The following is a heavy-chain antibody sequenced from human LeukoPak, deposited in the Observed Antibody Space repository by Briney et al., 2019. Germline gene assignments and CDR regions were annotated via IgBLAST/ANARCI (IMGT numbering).Heavy chain of an antibody. CDR2: ISSSSSYI. Sequence: GGSLRLSCAASGFTFSSYSMNWVRQAPGKGLEWVSSISSSSSYIYYADSVKGRFTISRDNAKNSLYLQMNSLRAEDTAVYYCARDSGITTVVTSRFDYWGQGTLVTVSS. J-gene: IGHJ4*02. CDR1: GFTFSSYS. CDR3: ARDSGITTVVTSRFDY. D-gene: IGHD4-17*01. V-gene: IGHV3-21*01.